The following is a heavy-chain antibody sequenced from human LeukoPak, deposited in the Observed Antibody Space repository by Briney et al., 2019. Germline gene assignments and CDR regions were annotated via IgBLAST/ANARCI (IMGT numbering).Heavy chain of an antibody. Sequence: GGSLRLSCAASGFTFSNAWMSWVRQAPGKGLEWVGRVKKKSDGATTDYAAPVKDRFTISRDDSKNTLYLQMNSLKTEDTAVYYCTTDHLVFPQRNKIAVRYFDYWGQGTLVTVSS. D-gene: IGHD6-19*01. CDR2: VKKKSDGATT. CDR3: TTDHLVFPQRNKIAVRYFDY. CDR1: GFTFSNAW. V-gene: IGHV3-15*01. J-gene: IGHJ4*02.